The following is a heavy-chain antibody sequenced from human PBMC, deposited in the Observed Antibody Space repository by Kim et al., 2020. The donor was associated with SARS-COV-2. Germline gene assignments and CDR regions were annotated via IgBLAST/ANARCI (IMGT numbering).Heavy chain of an antibody. D-gene: IGHD6-19*01. Sequence: SLKSRVTISVDTSKNQFSLKLSSVTAADTAVYYCARTPPPVAVAGTCFDYWGQGTLVTVSS. J-gene: IGHJ4*02. CDR3: ARTPPPVAVAGTCFDY. V-gene: IGHV4-34*01.